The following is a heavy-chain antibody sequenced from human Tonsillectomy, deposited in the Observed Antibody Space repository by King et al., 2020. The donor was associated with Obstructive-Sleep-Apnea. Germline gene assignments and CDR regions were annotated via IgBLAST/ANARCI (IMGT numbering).Heavy chain of an antibody. J-gene: IGHJ4*02. CDR3: AKGDVADY. Sequence: VQLVESGGGVVQPGRSLRLSCAASGFTFSSYGMHWVRPAPGKGLEWVAVISYDGSNKDYADTVKGGFTSSRDNSNNTLYLQMNSLRAEDTAVYYCAKGDVADYWGQGTLVTVSS. D-gene: IGHD5-12*01. V-gene: IGHV3-30*18. CDR2: ISYDGSNK. CDR1: GFTFSSYG.